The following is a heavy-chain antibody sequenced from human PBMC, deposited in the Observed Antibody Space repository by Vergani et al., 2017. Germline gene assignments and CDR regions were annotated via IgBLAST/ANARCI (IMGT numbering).Heavy chain of an antibody. J-gene: IGHJ6*02. D-gene: IGHD3-22*01. CDR2: ISGNNDDV. CDR1: GFTFIMHA. Sequence: EVQLLESGGDLVQPGGSLRLSCAASGFTFIMHAMSWVRQAPGKGLEWVSSISGNNDDVYYADSVKGRFTISRDNAKNSLYLQMNSLRAEDTAVYYCARKHISNYYDSSGYYYMGYYYGMDVWGQGTTVTVSS. CDR3: ARKHISNYYDSSGYYYMGYYYGMDV. V-gene: IGHV3-21*04.